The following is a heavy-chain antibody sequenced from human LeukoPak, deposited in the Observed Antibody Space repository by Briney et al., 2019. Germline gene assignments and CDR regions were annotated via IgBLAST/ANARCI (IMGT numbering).Heavy chain of an antibody. V-gene: IGHV3-20*04. Sequence: GGSLRLSCAASGFTFDDYGMSWVRQAPGKGLEWDSGINWNGGSTGYADSVKGRFTISRDNAKNSLYLQMNSLRAEDTALYYCARVRGYYDSSGYIDYWGQGTLVTVSS. CDR2: INWNGGST. CDR3: ARVRGYYDSSGYIDY. J-gene: IGHJ4*02. D-gene: IGHD3-22*01. CDR1: GFTFDDYG.